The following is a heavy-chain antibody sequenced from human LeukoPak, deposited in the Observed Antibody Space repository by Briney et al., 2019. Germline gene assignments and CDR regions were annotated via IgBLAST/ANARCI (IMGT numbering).Heavy chain of an antibody. Sequence: GASVKVSCKASGYTFTDDYMRWVRQAPGQGLEWMGWINPDSGFTNYAQKFQGRVTMTRDTSISTAYVEVRSLRSDDTAVYYCAPTPEAYTSNWNVWGQGTLVTVSS. CDR1: GYTFTDDY. D-gene: IGHD1-1*01. CDR2: INPDSGFT. CDR3: APTPEAYTSNWNV. J-gene: IGHJ4*02. V-gene: IGHV1-2*02.